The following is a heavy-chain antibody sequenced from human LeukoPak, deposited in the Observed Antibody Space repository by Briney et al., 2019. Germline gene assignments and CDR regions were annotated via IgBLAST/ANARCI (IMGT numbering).Heavy chain of an antibody. J-gene: IGHJ3*02. CDR1: GGSISSYY. Sequence: SETLSLTCTVSGGSISSYYWSWIRQPPGKGLEWIGYIYYSGSTNYNPSLKSRVTISVDTSKNQFSLKLSSVTAADTAVYYCAREFYDSSGYYSRDAFDIWGQGTMVTVSS. D-gene: IGHD3-22*01. CDR3: AREFYDSSGYYSRDAFDI. CDR2: IYYSGST. V-gene: IGHV4-59*01.